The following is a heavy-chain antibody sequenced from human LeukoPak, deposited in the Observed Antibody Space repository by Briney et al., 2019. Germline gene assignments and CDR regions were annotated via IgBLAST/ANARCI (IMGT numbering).Heavy chain of an antibody. D-gene: IGHD3-22*01. V-gene: IGHV1-8*01. Sequence: ASVKVSCKASGYTFTSYDINWVRQAPGQGLEWMGWMNRNSGNTDYAQTFQGRVTMTRNTSISTAYMELSSLRSEDTAVYYCARGMGSGSYSAVYYFDYWGQGTLVTVSS. CDR2: MNRNSGNT. CDR1: GYTFTSYD. J-gene: IGHJ4*02. CDR3: ARGMGSGSYSAVYYFDY.